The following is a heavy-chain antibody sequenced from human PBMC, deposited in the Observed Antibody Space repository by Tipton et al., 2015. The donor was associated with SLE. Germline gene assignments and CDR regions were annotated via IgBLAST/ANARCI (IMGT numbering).Heavy chain of an antibody. CDR3: AKDKITVTHFDY. Sequence: SLRLSCAASGFTFSSYGMHWVRQAPGKGLEWVAVISYDGSNKYYADSVKGRFTISRDNSKNTLYLQMNSLRAEDTAVYYCAKDKITVTHFDYWGQGTLVTVSS. J-gene: IGHJ4*02. CDR2: ISYDGSNK. V-gene: IGHV3-30*18. CDR1: GFTFSSYG. D-gene: IGHD4-11*01.